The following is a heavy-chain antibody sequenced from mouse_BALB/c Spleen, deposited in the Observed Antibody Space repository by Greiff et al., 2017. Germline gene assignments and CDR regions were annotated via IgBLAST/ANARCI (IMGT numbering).Heavy chain of an antibody. J-gene: IGHJ2*01. D-gene: IGHD2-12*01. Sequence: VMLVESGAELVKPGASVKLSCKASGYTFTSYDINWVRQRPEQGLEWIGRIDPEDGETKYAPKFQGKATITADTSSNTAYLQLSSLTSEDTAVYYCAAPYYSGVYWGQGTTLTVSS. CDR1: GYTFTSYD. CDR2: IDPEDGET. CDR3: AAPYYSGVY. V-gene: IGHV14-2*02.